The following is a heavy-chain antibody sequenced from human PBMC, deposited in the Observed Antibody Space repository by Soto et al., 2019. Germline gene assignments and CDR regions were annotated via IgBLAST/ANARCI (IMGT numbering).Heavy chain of an antibody. Sequence: PGGSLRLSCAASGFTFSSYAMSWVRQAPGKGLEWVSAISGSGGSTYYADSVKGRFTISRDNSKNTLYLQMNSLRAEDTAVYYCAKDLVNTVTTGFVVSYWGQGTLVTVSS. CDR3: AKDLVNTVTTGFVVSY. D-gene: IGHD4-4*01. CDR2: ISGSGGST. CDR1: GFTFSSYA. V-gene: IGHV3-23*01. J-gene: IGHJ4*02.